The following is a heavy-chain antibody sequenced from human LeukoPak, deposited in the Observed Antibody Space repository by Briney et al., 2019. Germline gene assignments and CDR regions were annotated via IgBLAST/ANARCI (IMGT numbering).Heavy chain of an antibody. CDR3: ARDSTRSYYYDRSVFTVGLGY. J-gene: IGHJ4*02. D-gene: IGHD3-22*01. V-gene: IGHV4-39*02. Sequence: SETLSLTCTVSCGSISSSSYYWDWIRQPPGKGLEWIGCIYYSGSTHYHPSLKSRVTISVDTSKNQFSLKLSSVTAADTAVYYCARDSTRSYYYDRSVFTVGLGYWGQGTLVTVSS. CDR2: IYYSGST. CDR1: CGSISSSSYY.